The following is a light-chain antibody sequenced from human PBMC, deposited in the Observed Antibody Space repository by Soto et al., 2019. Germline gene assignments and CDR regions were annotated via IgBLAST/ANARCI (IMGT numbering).Light chain of an antibody. CDR3: QQRTQWPPT. J-gene: IGKJ4*01. Sequence: DIVLTQSPATLSLSPGEGATLSCRVSQSITTDLSWYQQKPGQAPRLLIYDTSNRATGIPARFSGSGSGTDFTLTISSLEPEDFAVYYCQQRTQWPPTFGGGTKVE. CDR2: DTS. CDR1: QSITTD. V-gene: IGKV3-11*01.